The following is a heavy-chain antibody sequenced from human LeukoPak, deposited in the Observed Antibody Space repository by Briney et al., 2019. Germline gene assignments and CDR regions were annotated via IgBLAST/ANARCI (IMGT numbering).Heavy chain of an antibody. J-gene: IGHJ4*02. CDR3: AREKYSSGWYVDY. Sequence: GGSLRLSCAASGFTFSSYGMHWVRQAPGKGLEWVAFIRYDGSNKYYADSVKGRFTISRDNAKNSLYLQMNSLRAEDTAVYYCAREKYSSGWYVDYWGQGTLVTVSS. V-gene: IGHV3-30*02. CDR1: GFTFSSYG. D-gene: IGHD6-19*01. CDR2: IRYDGSNK.